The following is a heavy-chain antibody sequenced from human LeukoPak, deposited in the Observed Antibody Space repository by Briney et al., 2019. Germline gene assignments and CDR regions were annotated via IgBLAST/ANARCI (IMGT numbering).Heavy chain of an antibody. CDR3: ARQLRGEAVAGHLQPFDY. V-gene: IGHV4-4*07. Sequence: SETLSLTCTVSGGSISSYYWSWIRQPAGKGLEWIGRIFASESTNYNPSLKSRVTMTVDTSKNQFSLKLSSVTAADTAVYFCARQLRGEAVAGHLQPFDYWGQGTLVTVSS. CDR2: IFASEST. D-gene: IGHD6-19*01. CDR1: GGSISSYY. J-gene: IGHJ4*02.